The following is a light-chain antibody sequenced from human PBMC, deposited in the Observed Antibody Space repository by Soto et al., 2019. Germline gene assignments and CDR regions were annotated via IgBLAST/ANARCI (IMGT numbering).Light chain of an antibody. CDR1: QSVSSGY. Sequence: ENVLTQSPGTLSLSPGERATLSCRASQSVSSGYLAWYQQKPGQAPRLLIYGASSRATGIPDRFSGSGSGTDFTLTISRLEPEDFAVYYCQQYGSSPRTFGQGTKVDSK. V-gene: IGKV3-20*01. CDR3: QQYGSSPRT. J-gene: IGKJ1*01. CDR2: GAS.